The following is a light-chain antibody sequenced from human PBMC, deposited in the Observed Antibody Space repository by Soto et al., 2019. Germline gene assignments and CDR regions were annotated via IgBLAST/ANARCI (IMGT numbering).Light chain of an antibody. CDR3: QHRSNWWT. Sequence: EIVLTQSPATLSLSPVERATLSCRASQSISTYLAWYQQKAGQAPRLLIYDASNRATGIPARFSGSGSGTDFTLTISSLEPDDFAVYYCQHRSNWWTFGQGTKVEIK. V-gene: IGKV3-11*01. J-gene: IGKJ1*01. CDR1: QSISTY. CDR2: DAS.